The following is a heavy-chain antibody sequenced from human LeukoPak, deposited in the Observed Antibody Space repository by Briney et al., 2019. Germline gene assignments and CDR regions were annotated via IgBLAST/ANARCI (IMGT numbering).Heavy chain of an antibody. CDR1: GFTFSSSA. D-gene: IGHD2-15*01. CDR2: ISGSGGRT. V-gene: IGHV3-23*01. CDR3: AKNGDRGAYCSGGTYYYYYMDV. J-gene: IGHJ6*03. Sequence: PGGSLRLSCAASGFTFSSSAMSWVRQAPGKGLEWVSSISGSGGRTYYADSVKGRFTISSDNSKNTLYLQTNSLRAEDTAVYYCAKNGDRGAYCSGGTYYYYYMDVWGKGTTVTISS.